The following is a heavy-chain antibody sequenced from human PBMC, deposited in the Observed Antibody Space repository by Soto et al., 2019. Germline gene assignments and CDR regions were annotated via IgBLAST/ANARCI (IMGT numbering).Heavy chain of an antibody. V-gene: IGHV3-23*01. Sequence: EVQLLESGGGLVQPGGSLRLSCAVSGFSFGTYTVNWVRQAPGKGLEWVSGLSDSVGTTHYAYSVKGRFTISRDKSKNTLYLQMNNMRAEDTAVYYCAKHLIGGRLQSPFDLWGQGTQVTVSS. J-gene: IGHJ4*02. CDR3: AKHLIGGRLQSPFDL. CDR1: GFSFGTYT. CDR2: LSDSVGTT. D-gene: IGHD3-22*01.